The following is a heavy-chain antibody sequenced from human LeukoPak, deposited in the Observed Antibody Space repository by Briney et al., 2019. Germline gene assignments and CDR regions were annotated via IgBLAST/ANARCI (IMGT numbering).Heavy chain of an antibody. CDR2: INHSGST. J-gene: IGHJ5*02. CDR1: GGSFSGYY. Sequence: SETLSLTCAVYGGSFSGYYWSWIRQPPGKGLEWIGEINHSGSTNYNPSLKSRVTISVDTSKNQFSLKLSSVTAADTAVYYCALRAGYCSSTSCPHTQENWFDPWGQGTLVTVSS. V-gene: IGHV4-34*01. D-gene: IGHD2-2*01. CDR3: ALRAGYCSSTSCPHTQENWFDP.